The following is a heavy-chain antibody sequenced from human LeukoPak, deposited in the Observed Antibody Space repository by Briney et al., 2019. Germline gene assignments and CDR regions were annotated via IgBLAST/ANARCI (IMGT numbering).Heavy chain of an antibody. Sequence: SETLSLTCTVSGYSISSGHYWGWIRQPPGKGLEWIGSIYHSGSTYYNPSLKSRVTISVDTSKNQFSLKLRSVTAADTAVYYCARGFGSGSYAAYWGQGALVTVSS. CDR1: GYSISSGHY. J-gene: IGHJ4*02. D-gene: IGHD3-10*01. CDR2: IYHSGST. CDR3: ARGFGSGSYAAY. V-gene: IGHV4-38-2*02.